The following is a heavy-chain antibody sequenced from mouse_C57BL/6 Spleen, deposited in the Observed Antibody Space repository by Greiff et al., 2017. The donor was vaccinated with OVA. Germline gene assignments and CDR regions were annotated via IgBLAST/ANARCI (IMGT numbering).Heavy chain of an antibody. V-gene: IGHV1-69*01. CDR3: ARGDDYYAMDY. Sequence: QVQLQQPGAELVMPGASVKLSCKASGYTFTSYWMHWVKQRPGQGLEWIGEIDPSDSYTNYNQKFKGKSTLTVDQSSSTAYMQLSSLTSEDSAVYYCARGDDYYAMDYWGQGTSVTVSS. CDR1: GYTFTSYW. J-gene: IGHJ4*01. CDR2: IDPSDSYT.